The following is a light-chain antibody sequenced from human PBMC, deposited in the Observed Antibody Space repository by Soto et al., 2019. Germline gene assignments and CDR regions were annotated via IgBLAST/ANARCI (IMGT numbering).Light chain of an antibody. V-gene: IGKV3-11*01. Sequence: EIVLTQSPATLSLSPGERATLSCRASQSVSSYLAWYQQKPGQAPRLLIYDASHRATGIPARFSGSGSGTDFTLTISSLEHEDFAVYYCQQSSNWPPYTFDQGTKLEIK. CDR3: QQSSNWPPYT. CDR2: DAS. CDR1: QSVSSY. J-gene: IGKJ2*01.